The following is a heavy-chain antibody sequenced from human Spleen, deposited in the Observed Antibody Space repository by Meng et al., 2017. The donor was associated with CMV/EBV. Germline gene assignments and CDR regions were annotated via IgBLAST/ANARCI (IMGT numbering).Heavy chain of an antibody. V-gene: IGHV3-33*06. CDR2: IWHDGSNK. J-gene: IGHJ6*02. D-gene: IGHD2/OR15-2a*01. CDR1: GFTFSSYG. Sequence: GESLKISCAASGFTFSSYGMHWVRQAPGKGLEWVAVIWHDGSNKYYADSVKGRFTISRDNSKNTLYLQMNSLRADDTAVYSCAKALSDNSYYYYYGMDVWGQGTTVTVSS. CDR3: AKALSDNSYYYYYGMDV.